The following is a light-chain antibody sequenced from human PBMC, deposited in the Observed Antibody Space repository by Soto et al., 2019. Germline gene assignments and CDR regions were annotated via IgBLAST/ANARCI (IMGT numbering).Light chain of an antibody. Sequence: EIVLTQSPGTLSLSPGERATLSCRASQSVSSSYLAWYQQKPGQAPRLLIYGASSRATGIPDRFSGSGSGTDFALTISRLEPEDFAVYYCQQYGSSLFTFGPRTKVDI. CDR3: QQYGSSLFT. CDR2: GAS. J-gene: IGKJ3*01. CDR1: QSVSSSY. V-gene: IGKV3-20*01.